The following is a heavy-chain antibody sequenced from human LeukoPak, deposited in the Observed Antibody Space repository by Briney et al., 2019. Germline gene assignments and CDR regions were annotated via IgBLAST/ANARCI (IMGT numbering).Heavy chain of an antibody. Sequence: PGGSLRLSCAASGFTFSSYWMSWVRQAPGKGLEWVANIKQDGSEKYYVDSVKGRFTISRDNAKNSLYLQMNSLRAEDTAVYYCARAYCSSTSCMGTWFDPWGQGTLVTVSS. CDR1: GFTFSSYW. J-gene: IGHJ5*02. V-gene: IGHV3-7*04. CDR3: ARAYCSSTSCMGTWFDP. D-gene: IGHD2-2*01. CDR2: IKQDGSEK.